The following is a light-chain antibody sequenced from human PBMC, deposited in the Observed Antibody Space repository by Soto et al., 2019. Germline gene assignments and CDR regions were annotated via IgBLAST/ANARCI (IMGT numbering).Light chain of an antibody. CDR3: SSYAGSNNLEV. Sequence: QSALTQPPSASRSPGQSVTISCTGTRSDVGDYNYVSWYQQHPGKAPKLIIYEVNKRPSGVPDRFSGSKSGNTASLSVSGLQADDEADYYCSSYAGSNNLEVFGGGTKLTVL. V-gene: IGLV2-8*02. J-gene: IGLJ2*01. CDR1: RSDVGDYNY. CDR2: EVN.